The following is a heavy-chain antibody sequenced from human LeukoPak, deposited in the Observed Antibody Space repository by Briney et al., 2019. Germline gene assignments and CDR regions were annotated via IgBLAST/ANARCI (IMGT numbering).Heavy chain of an antibody. V-gene: IGHV1-18*01. CDR2: ISAYNGNT. Sequence: ASVTVSCKASGYTFTSYGISWVRQAPGQGLEWMGWISAYNGNTNYAQKPQGRVTMTTDTSTSTAYMELRSLRSDDTAVYYCARLYYDRLRDAFDIWGQGTMVTVSS. CDR3: ARLYYDRLRDAFDI. J-gene: IGHJ3*02. CDR1: GYTFTSYG. D-gene: IGHD1-26*01.